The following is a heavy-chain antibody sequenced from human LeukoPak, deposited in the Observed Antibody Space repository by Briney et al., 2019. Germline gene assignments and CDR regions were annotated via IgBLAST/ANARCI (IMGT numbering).Heavy chain of an antibody. J-gene: IGHJ4*02. CDR1: GFTFSSYA. Sequence: PGGSLRLSCAASGFTFSSYAMSWVRQAPGKGLEWVSSITTSGGSTSYADSVKGRFTISRDNSKNTLSLQMNSLRVEDTAVYYCAKDRGAIRGALDYWGQGTLVTVSS. V-gene: IGHV3-23*01. D-gene: IGHD2-21*01. CDR2: ITTSGGST. CDR3: AKDRGAIRGALDY.